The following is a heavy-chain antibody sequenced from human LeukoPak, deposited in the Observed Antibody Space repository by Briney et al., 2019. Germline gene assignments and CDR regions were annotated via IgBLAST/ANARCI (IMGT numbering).Heavy chain of an antibody. J-gene: IGHJ4*02. Sequence: GGSLRLSCAASGFTFSSYSMNWVRQAPGKGLEWVSYISSSSSTIYYAASVKGRFTISRDNAKNSLYLQMNSLRDEDTAVYYCAREGPYYDILTGPFDYWGQGTLVTVSS. CDR1: GFTFSSYS. D-gene: IGHD3-9*01. CDR2: ISSSSSTI. CDR3: AREGPYYDILTGPFDY. V-gene: IGHV3-48*02.